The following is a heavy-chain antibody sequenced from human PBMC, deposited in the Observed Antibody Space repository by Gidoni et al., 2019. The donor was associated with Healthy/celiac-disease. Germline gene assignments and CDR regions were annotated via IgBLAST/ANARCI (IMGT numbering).Heavy chain of an antibody. CDR3: ARERSGRQQLPRTFDY. J-gene: IGHJ4*02. V-gene: IGHV4-61*02. D-gene: IGHD6-13*01. Sequence: QVQLQESGPGLVKPSQTLSLTCTVSGGSISSGSYYWSWIRQPAGKGLEWIGRIYTSGSTNYNPSLKSRVTISVDTSKNQFSLKLSSVTAADTAVYYCARERSGRQQLPRTFDYWGQGTLVTVSS. CDR2: IYTSGST. CDR1: GGSISSGSYY.